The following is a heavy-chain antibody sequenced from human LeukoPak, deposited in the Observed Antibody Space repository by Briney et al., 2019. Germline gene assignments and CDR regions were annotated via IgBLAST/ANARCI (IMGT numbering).Heavy chain of an antibody. D-gene: IGHD5-12*01. CDR3: ARVINVATIPTFDY. V-gene: IGHV1-2*02. CDR1: GYTFTGYY. J-gene: IGHJ4*02. Sequence: PVASVKVSCKASGYTFTGYYMHWVRQAPGQGLEWMGWINPNSGGTNYAQKFRGRVTMTRDTSISTAYMELSRLRSADTAVYYCARVINVATIPTFDYWGQGTLVNGSS. CDR2: INPNSGGT.